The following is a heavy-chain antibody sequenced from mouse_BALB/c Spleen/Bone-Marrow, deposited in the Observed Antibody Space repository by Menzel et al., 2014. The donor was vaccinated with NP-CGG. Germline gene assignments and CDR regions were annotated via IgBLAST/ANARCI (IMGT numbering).Heavy chain of an antibody. CDR3: GRGDPYYRYSDY. Sequence: QVQLKQSGSVLVRPGASVKLSCKASGYTFTSSWMHWAKQRPGQGLEWIGEIHPNSGNTNYNEKFKGKATLTVDTSSSTAYVDLSSLTSEDSAVYYCGRGDPYYRYSDYWGQGTTLTVSS. V-gene: IGHV1S130*01. D-gene: IGHD2-14*01. J-gene: IGHJ2*01. CDR1: GYTFTSSW. CDR2: IHPNSGNT.